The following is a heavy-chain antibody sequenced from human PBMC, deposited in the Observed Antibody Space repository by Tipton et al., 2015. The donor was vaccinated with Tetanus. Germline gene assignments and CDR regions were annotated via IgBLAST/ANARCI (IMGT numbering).Heavy chain of an antibody. V-gene: IGHV4-59*01. CDR1: GGSISSYY. J-gene: IGHJ1*01. CDR2: IYYSGNT. Sequence: TLSLTCTVSGGSISSYYWSWIRQPPGKGLEWIGYIYYSGNTNYNSSLWSRVTISLDTSKNQFSLKLSSVTAADTAVYYCVANDGGLEHGQHWGQGTLVTVSS. CDR3: VANDGGLEHGQH. D-gene: IGHD2-8*01.